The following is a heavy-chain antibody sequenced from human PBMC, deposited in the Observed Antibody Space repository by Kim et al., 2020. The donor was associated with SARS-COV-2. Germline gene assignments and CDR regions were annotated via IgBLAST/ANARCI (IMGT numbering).Heavy chain of an antibody. Sequence: SETLSLNCAISSDSMSSYYWSWIRQLPGRGLEWIGYIYYSGNTDYNPSLKSRVSISWDTSKGHFPLDVTSLTAADTPVYYCARSKGRGSWHQIDHWGQGILVTVSS. J-gene: IGHJ4*02. D-gene: IGHD6-19*01. V-gene: IGHV4-59*08. CDR3: ARSKGRGSWHQIDH. CDR2: IYYSGNT. CDR1: SDSMSSYY.